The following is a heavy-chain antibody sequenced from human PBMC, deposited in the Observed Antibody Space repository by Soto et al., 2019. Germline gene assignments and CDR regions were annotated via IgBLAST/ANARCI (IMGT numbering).Heavy chain of an antibody. D-gene: IGHD6-13*01. Sequence: QVQLVQSGAEVKKPGASVKVSCKASGYTFTDYYMHWIRQAPGQGLEWMGWINPNSGATNYAQNFQGRVTMTRDTSISTIYMELSRLRSDDTAVYYCAREATSSWLGNWFDPWGQGTLVTVSS. CDR1: GYTFTDYY. CDR2: INPNSGAT. CDR3: AREATSSWLGNWFDP. V-gene: IGHV1-2*02. J-gene: IGHJ5*02.